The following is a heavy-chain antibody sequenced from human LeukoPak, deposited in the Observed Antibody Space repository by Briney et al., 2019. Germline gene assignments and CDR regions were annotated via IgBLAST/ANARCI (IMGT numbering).Heavy chain of an antibody. J-gene: IGHJ6*03. CDR2: IRYDGSNK. CDR3: AKDNGPDYYDSSGYYDPYYMDV. D-gene: IGHD3-22*01. Sequence: PGGSLRLSCAASGFTFSSYATSWVRQAPGKGLEWVAFIRYDGSNKYYADSVKGRFTISRDNSKNTLYLQMNSLRAEDTVVYYCAKDNGPDYYDSSGYYDPYYMDVWGKGTTVTVSS. V-gene: IGHV3-30*02. CDR1: GFTFSSYA.